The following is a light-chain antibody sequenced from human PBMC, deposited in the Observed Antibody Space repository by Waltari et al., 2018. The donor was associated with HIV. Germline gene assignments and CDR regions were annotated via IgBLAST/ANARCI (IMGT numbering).Light chain of an antibody. CDR2: DAS. CDR1: QDIRNY. Sequence: DIQMTQSPSSLSASEGDRVTITCQASQDIRNYLNCFQQKPGKAPKFLIYDASNLETGVPSRFSGSGSWIEFTFTISSLQPEDIATYYCQQYDDLPRTFGQGTKVEIK. J-gene: IGKJ1*01. V-gene: IGKV1-33*01. CDR3: QQYDDLPRT.